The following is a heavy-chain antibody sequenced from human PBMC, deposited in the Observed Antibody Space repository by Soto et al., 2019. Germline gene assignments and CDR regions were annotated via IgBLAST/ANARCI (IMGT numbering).Heavy chain of an antibody. CDR2: ISPYIGTT. V-gene: IGHV1-18*01. Sequence: ASVKVSCKASGGTFSSYAISWVRQAPGQGLEWMGWISPYIGTTNYAQKLQGRVTMTTDTSTSTAYMELRSLRPDDTAVYYCARPRGYSYGLDYWGQGTLVTVSS. CDR1: GGTFSSYA. D-gene: IGHD5-18*01. J-gene: IGHJ4*02. CDR3: ARPRGYSYGLDY.